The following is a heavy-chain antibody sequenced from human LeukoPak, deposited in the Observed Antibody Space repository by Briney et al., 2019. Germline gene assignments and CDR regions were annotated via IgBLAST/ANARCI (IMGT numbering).Heavy chain of an antibody. V-gene: IGHV3-23*01. CDR1: GFTFSNYA. CDR3: AKNRGGNYLFYLDY. D-gene: IGHD1-26*01. Sequence: GGSLRLSCAASGFTFSNYAMTWVRQAPGKGLEWVSGISGSGGSTYYADSVKGRFTISRDSSKNTLYLQMNSLRAEDTAVYYCAKNRGGNYLFYLDYWGQGTLVTVSS. J-gene: IGHJ4*02. CDR2: ISGSGGST.